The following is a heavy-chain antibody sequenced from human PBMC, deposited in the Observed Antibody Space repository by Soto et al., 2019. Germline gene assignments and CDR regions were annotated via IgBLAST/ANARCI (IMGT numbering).Heavy chain of an antibody. V-gene: IGHV3-23*01. CDR1: GFTFSNYV. CDR3: AKGVVVAGYYYYYGMDV. D-gene: IGHD6-19*01. J-gene: IGHJ6*02. CDR2: VTHDSAII. Sequence: GGSLRLSCAASGFTFSNYVMTWVRHTPGKGLEWVSLVTHDSAIILYADSVKDRFTISRDNSKNTLYLQMNSLRAEDTAVYYCAKGVVVAGYYYYYGMDVWGQGTTVTVSS.